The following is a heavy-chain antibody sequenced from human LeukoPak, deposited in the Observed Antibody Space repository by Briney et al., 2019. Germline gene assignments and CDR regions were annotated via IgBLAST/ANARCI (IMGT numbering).Heavy chain of an antibody. CDR1: GFTFSNYN. Sequence: SGGSLRLSCAASGFTFSNYNMNWVRQAPGKGLEWVSSITTSSSYIYYADSVKGRFTISRDNAENSLYLQMNSLRAEDTAVYSCAREFFRGYTFDYWGQGTLVTVSS. CDR3: AREFFRGYTFDY. D-gene: IGHD2-2*02. V-gene: IGHV3-21*04. J-gene: IGHJ4*02. CDR2: ITTSSSYI.